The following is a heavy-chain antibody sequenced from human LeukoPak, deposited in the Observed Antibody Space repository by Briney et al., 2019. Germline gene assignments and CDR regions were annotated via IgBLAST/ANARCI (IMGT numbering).Heavy chain of an antibody. V-gene: IGHV3-21*01. J-gene: IGHJ6*03. Sequence: GSLKLSCAASGFTFSSYSMNWVRQAPGKGLEWVSSISSSSSYIYYADSVKGRFTISRDNAKNSLYLQMNSLRAEDTAVYYCARGAGPYYYHYMDVWGKGTTVTVSS. CDR1: GFTFSSYS. D-gene: IGHD6-19*01. CDR3: ARGAGPYYYHYMDV. CDR2: ISSSSSYI.